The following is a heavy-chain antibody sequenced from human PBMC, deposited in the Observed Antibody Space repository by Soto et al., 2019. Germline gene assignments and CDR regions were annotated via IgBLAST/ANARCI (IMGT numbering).Heavy chain of an antibody. J-gene: IGHJ3*02. Sequence: ASVKVSCKASGYTFTSYGISWVRQAPGQGLEWMGWISAYNGNTNYAQKLQGRVTMTTDTSTSTAYMELRSLRSDDTAVYYCARDRRDWNYVSDAFDIWRQGTMVTVSS. D-gene: IGHD1-7*01. CDR2: ISAYNGNT. CDR1: GYTFTSYG. V-gene: IGHV1-18*01. CDR3: ARDRRDWNYVSDAFDI.